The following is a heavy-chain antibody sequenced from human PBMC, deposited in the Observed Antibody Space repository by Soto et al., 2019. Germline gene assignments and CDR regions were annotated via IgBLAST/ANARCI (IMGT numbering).Heavy chain of an antibody. V-gene: IGHV3-21*01. CDR2: ISSSSSYI. J-gene: IGHJ2*01. D-gene: IGHD2-15*01. CDR3: ARSTCSGGSCYSSWYFDL. Sequence: EVQLVESGGGLVKPGGSLRLSCAASGFTFSSYSMNWVRQAPGKGLEWVSSISSSSSYIYYADSVKGRFTISRDNAKNSLYLQMNSLRAEGTAVYYCARSTCSGGSCYSSWYFDLWGRGTLVTVSS. CDR1: GFTFSSYS.